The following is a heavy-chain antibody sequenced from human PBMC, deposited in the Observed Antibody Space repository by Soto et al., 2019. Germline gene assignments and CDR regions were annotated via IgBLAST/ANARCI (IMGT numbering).Heavy chain of an antibody. J-gene: IGHJ5*02. CDR3: AHSSLLGYCSGGSCSDGYNWFDP. CDR1: GFSLSTSGVG. CDR2: IYWDDDK. Sequence: SGPTLVKPTQTLTLTCTFSGFSLSTSGVGVGWIRQPPGKALEWLALIYWDDDKRYSPSLKSRLTITKDTSKNQVVLTMTNMDPVDTATYYCAHSSLLGYCSGGSCSDGYNWFDPWGQGTLVTVSS. D-gene: IGHD2-15*01. V-gene: IGHV2-5*02.